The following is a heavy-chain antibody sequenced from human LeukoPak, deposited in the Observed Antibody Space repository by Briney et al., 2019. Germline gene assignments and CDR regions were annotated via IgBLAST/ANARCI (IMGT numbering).Heavy chain of an antibody. Sequence: GGSLRLSCAASGFTFSSYWMHWVRQAPGKGLVWVSRINSDGSSTSYADSVKGRFTISRDNAKNSLYLQMNSLRAEDTAVYYCARNQIITMVRGVIGYGMDVWGQGTTVTVSS. CDR3: ARNQIITMVRGVIGYGMDV. CDR1: GFTFSSYW. D-gene: IGHD3-10*01. CDR2: INSDGSST. J-gene: IGHJ6*02. V-gene: IGHV3-74*01.